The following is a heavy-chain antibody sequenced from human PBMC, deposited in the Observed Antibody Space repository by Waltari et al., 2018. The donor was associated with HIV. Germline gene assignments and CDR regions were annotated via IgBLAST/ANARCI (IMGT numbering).Heavy chain of an antibody. D-gene: IGHD3-22*01. J-gene: IGHJ3*02. V-gene: IGHV1-18*01. CDR1: GYPFTTYN. CDR2: ISASNGNT. Sequence: QVQLVQSGPEVKKPGASVKVSCRASGYPFTTYNITRVRHAPGQGLEWMGWISASNGNTKYAQNLQGRVTMTTDTSTSTAYMELRSLRSNDTAVYYCARGLVYYYDSSGHYRPTGHHALEIWGQGTMVTVSS. CDR3: ARGLVYYYDSSGHYRPTGHHALEI.